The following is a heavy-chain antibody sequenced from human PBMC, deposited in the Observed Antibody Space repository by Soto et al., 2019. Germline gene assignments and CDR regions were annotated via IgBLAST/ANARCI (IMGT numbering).Heavy chain of an antibody. CDR3: ARGGQDFWSGSFDY. CDR1: GGSISNYF. CDR2: IDNSGST. V-gene: IGHV4-4*07. D-gene: IGHD3-3*01. J-gene: IGHJ4*02. Sequence: SETLSLTCTVSGGSISNYFCNWIRQPAGKGLEWIGRIDNSGSTNYNPSLKSRITMSADTSRNQFSLKLNSVAAADTAVYYCARGGQDFWSGSFDYWGQGALVTVSS.